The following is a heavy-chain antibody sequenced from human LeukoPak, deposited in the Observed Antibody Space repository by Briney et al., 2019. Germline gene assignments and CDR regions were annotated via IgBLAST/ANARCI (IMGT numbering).Heavy chain of an antibody. CDR2: IYWNDDK. V-gene: IGHV2-5*01. CDR1: GFSLSTSGVG. Sequence: SGPTLVKPTQTLTLTCTFSGFSLSTSGVGVGWIRQPPGKALEWLALIYWNDDKRYSPSLKSRLTITKDTSKNQVVLTMTNMDPVDTATYYCAHIRITMVRGVVFDYWGQGTLVTVSS. J-gene: IGHJ4*02. D-gene: IGHD3-10*01. CDR3: AHIRITMVRGVVFDY.